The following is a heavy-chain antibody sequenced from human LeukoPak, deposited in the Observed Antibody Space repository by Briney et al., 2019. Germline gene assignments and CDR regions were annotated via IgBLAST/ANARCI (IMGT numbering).Heavy chain of an antibody. D-gene: IGHD3-22*01. CDR2: INPNSGGT. CDR1: GYSFTSYG. Sequence: GESLKISCKGSGYSFTSYGISWVRQAPGQGLEWMGWINPNSGGTNYAQNFQGWVTMTRDTSISTAYMELSRLRSDDTAVYYCARGGRNVVVTTLYYFDYWGQGTLVTVSS. V-gene: IGHV1-2*04. J-gene: IGHJ4*02. CDR3: ARGGRNVVVTTLYYFDY.